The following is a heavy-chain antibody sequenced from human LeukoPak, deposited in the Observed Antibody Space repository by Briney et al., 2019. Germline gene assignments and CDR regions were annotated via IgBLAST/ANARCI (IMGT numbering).Heavy chain of an antibody. Sequence: PGGSLRLSCAASGFTFSNAWMSWVRQAPGKGLEWVGRIKSKTDGGTTDYAAPVKGRFTISRDDSKNTPYLQMNSLKTEDTAVYYCTTDKLGYSNDTHYYYYYYMDVWGKGTTVTVSS. CDR1: GFTFSNAW. CDR3: TTDKLGYSNDTHYYYYYYMDV. CDR2: IKSKTDGGTT. J-gene: IGHJ6*03. D-gene: IGHD4-11*01. V-gene: IGHV3-15*01.